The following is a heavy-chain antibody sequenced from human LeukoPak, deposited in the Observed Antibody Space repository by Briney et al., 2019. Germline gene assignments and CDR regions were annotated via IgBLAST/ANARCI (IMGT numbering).Heavy chain of an antibody. J-gene: IGHJ5*02. CDR3: ARTNWFDP. Sequence: PGGSLRLSCVVPGITFRHDWMHWVRQAPGKGLVWVSRIHADGTTTGYADSVKSRFTISRDNGKNTLYLQMNSLRAEDTAVYYCARTNWFDPWGQRTLVTVSS. V-gene: IGHV3-74*01. CDR2: IHADGTTT. D-gene: IGHD2-8*01. CDR1: GITFRHDW.